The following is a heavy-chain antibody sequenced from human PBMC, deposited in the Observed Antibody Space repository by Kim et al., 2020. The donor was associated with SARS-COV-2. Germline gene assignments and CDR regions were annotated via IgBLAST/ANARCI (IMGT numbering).Heavy chain of an antibody. J-gene: IGHJ4*02. CDR2: IKSKTDGGTT. Sequence: GGSLRLSCAASGFTFSNAWMSWVRQAPGKGLEWVGRIKSKTDGGTTDYAAPVQGRFTISRDDSKNTLYLQMNSLKTADTAVYYCTTDPQWWPFDYWGQGTLVTVSS. V-gene: IGHV3-15*01. CDR3: TTDPQWWPFDY. D-gene: IGHD2-15*01. CDR1: GFTFSNAW.